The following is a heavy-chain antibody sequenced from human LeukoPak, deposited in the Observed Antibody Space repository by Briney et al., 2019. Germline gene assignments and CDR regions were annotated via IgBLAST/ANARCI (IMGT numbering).Heavy chain of an antibody. CDR2: IIPIFGTA. CDR1: GGTFSSYA. D-gene: IGHD5-18*01. J-gene: IGHJ3*02. CDR3: ARSKYTRGYSYGLDAFDI. V-gene: IGHV1-69*13. Sequence: SVKVSCKASGGTFSSYAISWVRQAPGQGLEWMGGIIPIFGTANYAQKFQGRVTITADESTSTAYMELSSLRSEDTAVYHCARSKYTRGYSYGLDAFDIWGQGTMVTVSS.